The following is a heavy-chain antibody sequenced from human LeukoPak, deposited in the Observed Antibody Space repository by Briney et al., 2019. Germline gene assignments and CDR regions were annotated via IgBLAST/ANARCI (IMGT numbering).Heavy chain of an antibody. CDR1: GFIFSSYG. D-gene: IGHD3-22*01. CDR2: IWFDGSKK. Sequence: GGSLRLSCAASGFIFSSYGMHWVRQAPGKGLEWVAVIWFDGSKKYYADSVKGRFTISRDNAKNSLYLQMNSLRAEDTAVYYCARDPYDSSAYYGGFFDYWGQGTLVTVSS. V-gene: IGHV3-33*01. J-gene: IGHJ4*02. CDR3: ARDPYDSSAYYGGFFDY.